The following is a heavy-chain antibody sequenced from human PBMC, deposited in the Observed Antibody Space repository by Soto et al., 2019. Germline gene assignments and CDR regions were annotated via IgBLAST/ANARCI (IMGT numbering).Heavy chain of an antibody. CDR3: ARDSYDFWSGYYATSSYYYSMDV. J-gene: IGHJ6*03. D-gene: IGHD3-3*01. CDR1: GGSISSYY. CDR2: IYYSGST. Sequence: SETLSLTCTVSGGSISSYYWSWIRQPPGKGLEWIGYIYYSGSTNYNPSLKSRITISRDNAKNTLYLQMNSLRAEETAVFYCARDSYDFWSGYYATSSYYYSMDVWGKGTTVTVSS. V-gene: IGHV4-59*12.